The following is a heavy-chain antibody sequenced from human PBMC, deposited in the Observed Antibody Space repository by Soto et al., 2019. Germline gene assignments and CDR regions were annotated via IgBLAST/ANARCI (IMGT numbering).Heavy chain of an antibody. Sequence: PSETLSLTCTVSGGSVSSGSYYWSWIRQPPGKGLEWIGYIYYSGSTTYNPSLKSRVTISVDTSKNQFSLRLSTMTAADTAVYYCARERWFGEPNYGMDVWGQGTTVTVSS. CDR3: ARERWFGEPNYGMDV. D-gene: IGHD3-10*01. CDR2: IYYSGST. CDR1: GGSVSSGSYY. V-gene: IGHV4-61*01. J-gene: IGHJ6*02.